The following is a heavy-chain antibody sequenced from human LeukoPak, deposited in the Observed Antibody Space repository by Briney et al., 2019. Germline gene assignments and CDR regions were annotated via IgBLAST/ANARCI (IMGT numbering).Heavy chain of an antibody. J-gene: IGHJ5*02. V-gene: IGHV3-21*01. Sequence: PGGSLRLSCAASGFTFSSYSMIWVRQAPGKGLEWVSSITSSSSYIYYADSVKGRFTISRDNAKNSLYLQMNSLRAEDTAVYYCARETTVTSGWFDPWGQGTLVTVSS. CDR2: ITSSSSYI. CDR1: GFTFSSYS. CDR3: ARETTVTSGWFDP. D-gene: IGHD4-17*01.